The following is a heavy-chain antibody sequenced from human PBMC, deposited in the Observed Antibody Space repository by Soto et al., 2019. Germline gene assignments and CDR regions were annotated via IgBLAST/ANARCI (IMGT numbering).Heavy chain of an antibody. V-gene: IGHV4-61*01. CDR2: IYYSGST. CDR3: AREGAVAGTWDWFDP. Sequence: PSETLSLTCTVSGGSVSSGSYYWSWIRQLPGKGLEWIGYIYYSGSTNYNPSLKSRVTISVDTSKNQFSLKLSSVTAADTAVYYCAREGAVAGTWDWFDPWGQGTLVTVSS. D-gene: IGHD6-19*01. J-gene: IGHJ5*02. CDR1: GGSVSSGSYY.